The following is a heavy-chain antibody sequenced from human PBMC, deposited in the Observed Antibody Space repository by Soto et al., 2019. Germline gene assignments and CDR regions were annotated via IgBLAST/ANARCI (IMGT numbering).Heavy chain of an antibody. D-gene: IGHD3-10*01. V-gene: IGHV4-30-4*01. CDR2: IYYSGST. CDR3: ARNTLLLWFGESSYYFDY. J-gene: IGHJ4*02. Sequence: PSETLSLTCTVSGGSISRGDYYWSWIRQPPGKGLEWIGCIYYSGSTYYNPSLKSRVTISVDTSKNQFSLKLSSVTAADTAVYYCARNTLLLWFGESSYYFDYWGQGTLVTVSS. CDR1: GGSISRGDYY.